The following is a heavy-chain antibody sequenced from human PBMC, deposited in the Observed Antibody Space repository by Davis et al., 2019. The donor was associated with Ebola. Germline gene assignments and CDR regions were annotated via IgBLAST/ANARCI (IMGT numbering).Heavy chain of an antibody. J-gene: IGHJ4*02. V-gene: IGHV3-23*01. CDR3: AKDPDWNDVAERLALGE. CDR1: GFTFSSYW. Sequence: GESLKISCAASGFTFSSYWMSWVRQAPGKGLEWLSAITGSGIGTYYADSVKGRFTISRDNFKNTLFLQMNGLTAADTAVYYCAKDPDWNDVAERLALGEWGQGTLVTVSS. CDR2: ITGSGIGT. D-gene: IGHD1-1*01.